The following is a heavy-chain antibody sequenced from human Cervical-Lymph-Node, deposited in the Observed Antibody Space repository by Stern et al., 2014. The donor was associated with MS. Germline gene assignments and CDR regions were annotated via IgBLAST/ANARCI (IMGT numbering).Heavy chain of an antibody. Sequence: QMQLVQSGAEVKKPGASVKVSCKASGYIFTSYYIHWVRQAPGQGLEWMGRINPSGGSTNYAKKFQGRVTMTRDTSTSTVYMELSSLRSEDTAVYYCARDYSSSFDYWGQGTLVTVSS. CDR1: GYIFTSYY. CDR2: INPSGGST. V-gene: IGHV1-46*01. J-gene: IGHJ4*02. CDR3: ARDYSSSFDY. D-gene: IGHD6-13*01.